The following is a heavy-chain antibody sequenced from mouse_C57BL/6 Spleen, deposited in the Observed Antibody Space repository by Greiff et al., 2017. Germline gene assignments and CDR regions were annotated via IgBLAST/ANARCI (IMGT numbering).Heavy chain of an antibody. CDR2: IHPNSGST. J-gene: IGHJ3*01. V-gene: IGHV1-64*01. CDR3: ACYGSSSWFAY. D-gene: IGHD1-1*01. CDR1: GYTFTSYW. Sequence: QVQLQQPGAELVKPGASVKLSCKASGYTFTSYWMHWVKQRPGQGLEWIGMIHPNSGSTNYNEKFKSKATLTVDKSSSTAYMQLSSLTSEDSAVYCCACYGSSSWFAYWGQGTLVTVSA.